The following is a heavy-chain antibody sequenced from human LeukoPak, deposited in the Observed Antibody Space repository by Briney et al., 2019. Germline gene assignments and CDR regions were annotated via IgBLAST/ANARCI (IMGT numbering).Heavy chain of an antibody. CDR2: VLYDGSLK. D-gene: IGHD3-10*01. J-gene: IGHJ3*01. CDR3: AKRSMVRGVQFDAFDL. V-gene: IGHV3-30*02. Sequence: GGSLRLSCAASGFTFSRCDMHWVRQAPGKGLEWVAFVLYDGSLKYYADSVRGRVTISRDNSKNTLYLQMNSLRAEDTAVYYCAKRSMVRGVQFDAFDLGGQGTIVTVSS. CDR1: GFTFSRCD.